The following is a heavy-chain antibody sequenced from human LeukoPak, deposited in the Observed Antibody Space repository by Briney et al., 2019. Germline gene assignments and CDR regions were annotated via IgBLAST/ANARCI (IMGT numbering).Heavy chain of an antibody. D-gene: IGHD1-26*01. CDR2: IYYSGST. V-gene: IGHV4-59*01. Sequence: PSETLSLTCTVSGGSISSYCWSWIRQPPGKGLEWIGYIYYSGSTNYNPSLKSRVTISVDTSKNQFSLKLSSVTAADTAVYYCARVKSGSYYFDYWGQGTLVTVSS. CDR1: GGSISSYC. CDR3: ARVKSGSYYFDY. J-gene: IGHJ4*02.